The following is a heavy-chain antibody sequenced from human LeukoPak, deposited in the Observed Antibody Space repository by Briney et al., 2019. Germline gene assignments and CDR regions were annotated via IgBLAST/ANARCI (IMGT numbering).Heavy chain of an antibody. D-gene: IGHD6-19*01. J-gene: IGHJ2*01. V-gene: IGHV6-1*01. CDR2: TYYRSKWYN. CDR3: ARDGMAVAVGYFDL. CDR1: GGSVSSNSAT. Sequence: SQTLSLTCAISGGSVSSNSATWNWIRQSPSRGLEWLGRTYYRSKWYNDYAASVKSRITIKPDTSKNQFSLQLNSVTPEDTAVYYCARDGMAVAVGYFDLWGRGTLVTVSS.